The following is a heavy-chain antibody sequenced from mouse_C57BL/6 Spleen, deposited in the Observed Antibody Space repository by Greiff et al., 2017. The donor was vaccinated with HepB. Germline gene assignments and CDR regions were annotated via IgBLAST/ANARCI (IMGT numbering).Heavy chain of an antibody. CDR3: ARGGLQKYYFDY. J-gene: IGHJ2*01. CDR2: INPNNGGT. Sequence: VQLQQSGPELVKPGASVKISCKASGYTFTDYYMNWVKQSHGKSLEWIGDINPNNGGTSYNQKFKGKATLTVDKSSSTAYMELRSLTSEDSAVYYCARGGLQKYYFDYWGQGTTLTVSS. CDR1: GYTFTDYY. D-gene: IGHD3-1*01. V-gene: IGHV1-26*01.